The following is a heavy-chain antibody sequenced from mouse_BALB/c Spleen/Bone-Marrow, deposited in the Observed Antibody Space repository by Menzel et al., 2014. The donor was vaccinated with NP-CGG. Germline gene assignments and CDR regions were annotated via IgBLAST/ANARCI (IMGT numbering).Heavy chain of an antibody. CDR1: GFTFSSFG. V-gene: IGHV5-17*02. J-gene: IGHJ4*01. CDR3: ARSTMITTGYYYAMDY. CDR2: ISSVSSTI. Sequence: EVHLVESGGGLVQPGGSRKVSCAASGFTFSSFGIHWVRQAPEKGLEWVAYISSVSSTIYYADTVKGRFTISRDNPKNTLFLQMTSLRSEDTAMYYCARSTMITTGYYYAMDYWGQGTSVTVSS. D-gene: IGHD2-4*01.